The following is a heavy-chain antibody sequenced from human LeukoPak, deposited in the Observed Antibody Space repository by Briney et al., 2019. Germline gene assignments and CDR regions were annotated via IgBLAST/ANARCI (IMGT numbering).Heavy chain of an antibody. V-gene: IGHV1-69*05. CDR2: IIPIFGTA. J-gene: IGHJ5*02. D-gene: IGHD2-15*01. Sequence: GSSVKVSRKASGGTFSSYAISWVRQAPGQGLEWMGRIIPIFGTANYAQKFQGRVTITTDESTSTAYMELSSLRSEDTAVYYCAPERYCSGGSCYSGLEGRHGFDPWGQGTLVTVSS. CDR1: GGTFSSYA. CDR3: APERYCSGGSCYSGLEGRHGFDP.